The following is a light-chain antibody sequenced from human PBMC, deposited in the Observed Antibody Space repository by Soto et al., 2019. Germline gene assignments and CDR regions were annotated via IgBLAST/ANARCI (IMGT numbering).Light chain of an antibody. CDR2: EVS. V-gene: IGLV2-14*01. CDR3: SSYTSSATLV. J-gene: IGLJ1*01. Sequence: QSALTQPASVSGSPGQSITISCTGTSSDVGGYNYVSWYQQHPGKAPKLMIYEVSNRPSGISHRFPGSKSGNTASLTISGLQAEDEADYYCSSYTSSATLVFGTGTKVTVL. CDR1: SSDVGGYNY.